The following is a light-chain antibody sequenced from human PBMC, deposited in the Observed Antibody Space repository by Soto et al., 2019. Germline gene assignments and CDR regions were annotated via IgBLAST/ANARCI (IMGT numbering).Light chain of an antibody. J-gene: IGKJ2*03. CDR3: RRYESTPRS. CDR1: QSVSSSF. Sequence: EIVLSQSPGTLSLSPGERATLSCRVSQSVSSSFLAWYQQKPGQAPSRLIYGASSRATGIPDKLRGSGAGAVFTLTIQRLAPEYCAVYYCRRYESTPRSFGQGTKLEI. V-gene: IGKV3-20*01. CDR2: GAS.